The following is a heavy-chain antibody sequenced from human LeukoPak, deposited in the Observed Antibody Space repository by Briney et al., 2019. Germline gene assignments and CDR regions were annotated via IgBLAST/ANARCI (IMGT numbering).Heavy chain of an antibody. CDR1: GFTFSSSA. J-gene: IGHJ6*03. CDR2: ISGSGSGGST. Sequence: GGSLRLSCAAAGFTFSSSAMSWVRQAPGKGLEWVSSISGSGSGGSTYYADSVKGRFTISRDNSKNTLYLQMNSLRAEDTAVYYCAKQLRGGWFLGANYMDVWGKGTTVTISS. V-gene: IGHV3-23*01. D-gene: IGHD6-19*01. CDR3: AKQLRGGWFLGANYMDV.